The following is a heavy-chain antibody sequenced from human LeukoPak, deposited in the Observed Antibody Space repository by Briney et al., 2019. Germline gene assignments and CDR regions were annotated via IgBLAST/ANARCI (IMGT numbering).Heavy chain of an antibody. V-gene: IGHV1-69*05. D-gene: IGHD3-22*01. CDR3: ARVGNYYDSSGITWFDP. CDR1: GGTFSSYA. CDR2: IIPIFGTA. J-gene: IGHJ5*02. Sequence: GSSVKVSCKASGGTFSSYAISWVRQAPGQGLEWMGGIIPIFGTANYAQKFQGRVTITTDESTSTAYTELSSLRSEDTAVYYCARVGNYYDSSGITWFDPWGQGTLVTVSS.